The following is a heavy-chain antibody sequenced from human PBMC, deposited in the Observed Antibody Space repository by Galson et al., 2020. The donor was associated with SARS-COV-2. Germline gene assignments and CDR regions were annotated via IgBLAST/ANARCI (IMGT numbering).Heavy chain of an antibody. Sequence: SETLSLPCAVSGGSIRRSDWWGWVRQPPGTGLEWIGEIYHSGYTQYKPSLKRRVTMSVDTSKNQFSLKLSSVTAADTALYYCSRIRVTAYYFAYMDVWGKGTTGTVSS. J-gene: IGHJ6*03. CDR1: GGSIRRSDW. CDR2: IYHSGYT. V-gene: IGHV4-4*02. D-gene: IGHD2-21*02. CDR3: SRIRVTAYYFAYMDV.